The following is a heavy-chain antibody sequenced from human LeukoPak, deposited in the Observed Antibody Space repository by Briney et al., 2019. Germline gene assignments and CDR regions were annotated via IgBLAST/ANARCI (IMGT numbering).Heavy chain of an antibody. V-gene: IGHV4-39*07. D-gene: IGHD2-15*01. Sequence: PSETLSLTCTVSGGSISGRSYYWGWLRQPPGKGLEWIGSIYYSGSTYYNPPLKSRVTISVDTSQNQFSLKLSSVTAADTAAYYCARHPGYCSGGICYTLDVWGQGTTVTVSS. CDR1: GGSISGRSYY. CDR2: IYYSGST. J-gene: IGHJ6*02. CDR3: ARHPGYCSGGICYTLDV.